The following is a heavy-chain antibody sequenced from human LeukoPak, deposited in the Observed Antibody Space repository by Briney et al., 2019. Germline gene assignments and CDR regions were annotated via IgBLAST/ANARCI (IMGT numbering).Heavy chain of an antibody. V-gene: IGHV4-39*01. D-gene: IGHD2-2*01. CDR1: GDSISRSTYY. CDR3: ARRCSSTSCLDY. J-gene: IGHJ4*02. Sequence: SETLSLTCTVSGDSISRSTYYWAWIRQPPGKGLEWIGSIYYSGSTYYNPSLKSRVTISVDTSKNQFSLKLSSVTAADTAVYYCARRCSSTSCLDYWGQGTLVTVSS. CDR2: IYYSGST.